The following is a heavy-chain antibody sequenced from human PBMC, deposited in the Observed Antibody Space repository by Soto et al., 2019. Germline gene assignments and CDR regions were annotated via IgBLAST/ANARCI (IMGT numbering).Heavy chain of an antibody. CDR1: GYSFTSYW. J-gene: IGHJ6*04. CDR2: IYPGDSDT. CDR3: ASRARELVVAARRGFSFLDV. Sequence: GESLKISCKGSGYSFTSYWIGWVSQMPGKGLEWMGIIYPGDSDTRYSPSFQGQVTISADKSISTAYLQWSSLKASDTAMYYCASRARELVVAARRGFSFLDVWVKGTTVTVSS. V-gene: IGHV5-51*01. D-gene: IGHD2-15*01.